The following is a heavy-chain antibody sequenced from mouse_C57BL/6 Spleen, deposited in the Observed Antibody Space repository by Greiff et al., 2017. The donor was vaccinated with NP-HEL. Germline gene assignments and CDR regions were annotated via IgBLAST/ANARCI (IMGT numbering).Heavy chain of an antibody. V-gene: IGHV1-50*01. J-gene: IGHJ2*01. Sequence: QVQLQQPGAELVKPGASVKLSCKASGYTFTSYWMQWVKQRPGQGLEWIGEIDPSDSYTNYNQKFKGKATLTVDTSSSTAYMQLSSLTSEDSAVYYCARRLATVVAYYFDYWGQGTTLTVSS. CDR1: GYTFTSYW. D-gene: IGHD1-1*01. CDR2: IDPSDSYT. CDR3: ARRLATVVAYYFDY.